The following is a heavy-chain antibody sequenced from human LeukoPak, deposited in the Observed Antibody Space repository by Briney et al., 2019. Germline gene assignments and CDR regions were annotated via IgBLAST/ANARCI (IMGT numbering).Heavy chain of an antibody. CDR1: GFTFSSYS. CDR3: ARDLIQPPFDY. J-gene: IGHJ4*02. V-gene: IGHV3-21*01. CDR2: ISSSSSYI. Sequence: PGGSLRLSYAASGFTFSSYSMNWVSQAPGKGLEWVSSISSSSSYIYYADSVKGRFTISRDNAKNSLYLQMNSLRAEDTAVYYCARDLIQPPFDYWGQGTLVTVSS. D-gene: IGHD5-18*01.